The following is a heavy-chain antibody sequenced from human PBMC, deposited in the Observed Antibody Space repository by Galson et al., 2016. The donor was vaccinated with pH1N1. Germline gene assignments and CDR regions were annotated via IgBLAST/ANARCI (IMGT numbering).Heavy chain of an antibody. Sequence: SLRLSCAASGFTFSQHWMTWARQAPGKGLEWVANIKLDGTTNYYVDAVRGRFTIPSENHKNTRYLDMNSMGGEETAVYYCARTLLYYDPYYLAFCGQGTLVSVSS. CDR2: IKLDGTTN. CDR3: ARTLLYYDPYYLAF. V-gene: IGHV3-7*01. D-gene: IGHD3-16*01. J-gene: IGHJ4*02. CDR1: GFTFSQHW.